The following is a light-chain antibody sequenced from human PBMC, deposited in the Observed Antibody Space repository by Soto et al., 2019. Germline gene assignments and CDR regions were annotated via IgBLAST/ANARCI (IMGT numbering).Light chain of an antibody. J-gene: IGKJ1*01. CDR3: QQYGSSGT. CDR1: QSVSSSY. Sequence: EIVLTQSPGTLSLSPGERATLSCRASQSVSSSYLAWYQQKPGQAPRLLIYEASNRAAGIPGRFSGSGSGTDFTLTISRLEPEDFAVYYCQQYGSSGTFGQGTKVDIK. CDR2: EAS. V-gene: IGKV3-20*01.